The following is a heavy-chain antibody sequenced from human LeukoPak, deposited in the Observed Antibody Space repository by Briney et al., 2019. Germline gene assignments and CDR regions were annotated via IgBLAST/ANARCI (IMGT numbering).Heavy chain of an antibody. Sequence: GGSLRLSCAASGFTFSSYSMNWVRQAPGKGLEWVSSISSSCSYIYYADSVKGRFTISRDNAKNSLYLQMNSLRAEDTAVYYCARIGPMLAYCGGDCLDFDYWGQGTLVTVSS. CDR2: ISSSCSYI. J-gene: IGHJ4*02. CDR3: ARIGPMLAYCGGDCLDFDY. V-gene: IGHV3-21*01. D-gene: IGHD2-21*02. CDR1: GFTFSSYS.